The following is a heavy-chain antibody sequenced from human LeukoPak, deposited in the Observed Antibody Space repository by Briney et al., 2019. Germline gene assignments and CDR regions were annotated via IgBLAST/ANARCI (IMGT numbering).Heavy chain of an antibody. J-gene: IGHJ5*02. V-gene: IGHV4-39*07. CDR3: AREGYSSSFKLSWFDP. Sequence: GSLRLSCAASGFTFSSYAMSWIRQPPGKGLEWIGSIYYSGSTYYNPSLKSRVTISVDTSKNQFSLKLSSVTAADTAVYYCAREGYSSSFKLSWFDPWGQGTLVTVSS. CDR1: GFTFSSYA. CDR2: IYYSGST. D-gene: IGHD6-13*01.